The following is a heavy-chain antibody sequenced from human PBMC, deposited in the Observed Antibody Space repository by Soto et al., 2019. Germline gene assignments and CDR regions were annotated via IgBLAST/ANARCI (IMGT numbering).Heavy chain of an antibody. CDR3: AKDRTTFFGVVIVKTLFDY. J-gene: IGHJ4*02. Sequence: EVQLLESGGGLVQPGGSLRLSCAASGFTFSSYAMSWVRQAPGKGLVWVSAISGSGGSTYYADSVKGRFTISRDNSKNTQYLQMNSLRSEDTVLYYCAKDRTTFFGVVIVKTLFDYWGQGTLVTVSS. CDR2: ISGSGGST. D-gene: IGHD3-3*01. CDR1: GFTFSSYA. V-gene: IGHV3-23*01.